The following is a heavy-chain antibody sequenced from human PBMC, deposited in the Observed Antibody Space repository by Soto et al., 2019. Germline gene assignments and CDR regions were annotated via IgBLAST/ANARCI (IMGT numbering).Heavy chain of an antibody. CDR1: GYTFSTHG. CDR3: ARDIGYCRSVTYYWEWFDP. V-gene: IGHV1-18*01. D-gene: IGHD1-26*01. J-gene: IGHJ5*02. Sequence: QVQLVQSVAEVKKPGASVKVSCKASGYTFSTHGISWVRQVPGQGLEWMGWVRGDNGHRNYAQSLQGRVTMTTEKSTNTTYMELRSLRSDDTAVYYCARDIGYCRSVTYYWEWFDPWGQGTVVTVSS. CDR2: VRGDNGHR.